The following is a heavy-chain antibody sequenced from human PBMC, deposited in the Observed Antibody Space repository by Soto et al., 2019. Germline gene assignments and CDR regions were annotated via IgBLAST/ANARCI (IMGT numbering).Heavy chain of an antibody. CDR3: SRAWLREVGVYGMDV. D-gene: IGHD5-12*01. CDR2: IYPGDSDT. CDR1: GYSFTSYW. Sequence: GESLKISCKGSGYSFTSYWIGWVRQMPGKGLEWMGIIYPGDSDTRYSPSFQGQVTISADKSISTAYLQWSSLKASDTAMYYCSRAWLREVGVYGMDVWGQGPTVTVSS. J-gene: IGHJ6*02. V-gene: IGHV5-51*01.